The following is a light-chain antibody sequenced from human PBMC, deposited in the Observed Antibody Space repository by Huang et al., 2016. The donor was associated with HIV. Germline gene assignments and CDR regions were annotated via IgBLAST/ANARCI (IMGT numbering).Light chain of an antibody. Sequence: EIVLTQSPGTLSLSPGERATLSCRASQSVSSSSLAWYQQRPGQAPRLLIYCASSRATGIPDRFSGSGSGTDFTLIISRLEPEDFAVYYCQQYGSSPLFTFGPGTIVDIK. J-gene: IGKJ3*01. CDR1: QSVSSSS. CDR2: CAS. CDR3: QQYGSSPLFT. V-gene: IGKV3-20*01.